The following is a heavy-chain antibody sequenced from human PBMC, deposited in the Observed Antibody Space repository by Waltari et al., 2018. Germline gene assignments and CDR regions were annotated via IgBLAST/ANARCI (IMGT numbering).Heavy chain of an antibody. V-gene: IGHV1-24*01. Sequence: QVQLVQSGAEVKKPGASVKVSCKVSGYTLTELSMHWVRQAPGKGLEWMGDFDHEDGETIYEQKCQGRVTMTEDTSTDTAYMELGSLRSEDTAVYYWATSGPSGWYHYFDYWGQGTLVTVSA. CDR2: FDHEDGET. D-gene: IGHD6-19*01. J-gene: IGHJ4*02. CDR1: GYTLTELS. CDR3: ATSGPSGWYHYFDY.